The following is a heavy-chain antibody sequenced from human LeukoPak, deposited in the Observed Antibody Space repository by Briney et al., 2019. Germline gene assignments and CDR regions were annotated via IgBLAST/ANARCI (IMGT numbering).Heavy chain of an antibody. Sequence: GGSLRLSCAASGFTFSSYSMNWVRQAPGKGLEWVSSISSSSSYIYYADSVKGRFTISRDNAKISLYLQMTSLRAEDTAVYYCARANYDLWSGYYSSPDYWGQGTLVTVSS. V-gene: IGHV3-21*01. J-gene: IGHJ4*02. CDR1: GFTFSSYS. CDR2: ISSSSSYI. CDR3: ARANYDLWSGYYSSPDY. D-gene: IGHD3-3*01.